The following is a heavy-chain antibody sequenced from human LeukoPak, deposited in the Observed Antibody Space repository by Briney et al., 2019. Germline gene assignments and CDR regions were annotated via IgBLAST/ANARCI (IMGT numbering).Heavy chain of an antibody. CDR2: IRYDGSNK. Sequence: GGSLRLSCAASGFTFSSYGMHWVRQAPGKGLEWVAFIRYDGSNKYYADSVKGRFTISRDNSKNTLYLQMNSLRAEDTAVYYCAKDLNYYDSSGSYWGQGTLVTVSS. CDR3: AKDLNYYDSSGSY. V-gene: IGHV3-30*02. CDR1: GFTFSSYG. D-gene: IGHD3-22*01. J-gene: IGHJ4*02.